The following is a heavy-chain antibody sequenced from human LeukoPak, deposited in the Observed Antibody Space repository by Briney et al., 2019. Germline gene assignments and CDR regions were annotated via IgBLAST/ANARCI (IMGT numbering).Heavy chain of an antibody. Sequence: PSETLSLTCTVSGGSISSYYWSWIRQPPGKGLEWIGYIYYSGSTNYNPSLKSRVTISVDTSKNQFSLKLSSVTAADTAVYYCARDRDGDNYYYYMDVWGKGTTVTISS. CDR2: IYYSGST. J-gene: IGHJ6*03. CDR3: ARDRDGDNYYYYMDV. V-gene: IGHV4-59*01. CDR1: GGSISSYY. D-gene: IGHD4-17*01.